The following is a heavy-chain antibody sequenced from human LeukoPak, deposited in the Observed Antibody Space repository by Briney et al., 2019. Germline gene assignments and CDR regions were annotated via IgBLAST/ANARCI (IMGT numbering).Heavy chain of an antibody. CDR1: RFTFDDYA. CDR2: ISWNSGSI. CDR3: ARFVANWNPGGMDV. Sequence: GGSLRLSCAASRFTFDDYAMHWVRQAPGKGLEWVSGISWNSGSIGYADSVKGRFIISRDNSGNSIYLQMNSLRAEDTAVYYCARFVANWNPGGMDVWGQGTTVIVSS. J-gene: IGHJ6*02. D-gene: IGHD1-20*01. V-gene: IGHV3-9*01.